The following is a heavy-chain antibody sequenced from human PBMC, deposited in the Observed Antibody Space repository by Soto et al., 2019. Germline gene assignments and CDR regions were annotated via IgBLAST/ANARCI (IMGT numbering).Heavy chain of an antibody. CDR3: ARKGVTTVTDWYFDL. D-gene: IGHD4-4*01. V-gene: IGHV1-18*01. Sequence: ASVKVSCKASCYTFTSYGISWVRQAPGQGLEWMGWIRAYNGNTNYAQKLQGRVTMTTDTSTSTAYMELRSLRSDDTAVYYCARKGVTTVTDWYFDLWGRGTLVTVSS. CDR1: CYTFTSYG. J-gene: IGHJ2*01. CDR2: IRAYNGNT.